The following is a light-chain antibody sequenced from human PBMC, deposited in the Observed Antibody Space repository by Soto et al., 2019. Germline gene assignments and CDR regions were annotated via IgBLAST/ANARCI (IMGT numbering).Light chain of an antibody. CDR1: QPVSSNF. V-gene: IGKV3-20*01. Sequence: EILLTQYPGTLSLSPGKRATLSWRTSQPVSSNFLAWYQQKPGQAPRLQIYDASNRAAGIPDRFSGSGSGTDLTITISRMQNEDFVVYHCQQYGDLTPTFGHGTQVDIK. CDR2: DAS. J-gene: IGKJ1*01. CDR3: QQYGDLTPT.